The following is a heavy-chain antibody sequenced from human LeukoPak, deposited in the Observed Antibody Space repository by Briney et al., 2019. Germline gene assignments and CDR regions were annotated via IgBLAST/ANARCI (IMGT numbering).Heavy chain of an antibody. CDR2: ISPSNGDT. CDR3: ARDSGWELRHLFFDE. CDR1: GYTFGSYS. D-gene: IGHD1-26*01. J-gene: IGHJ4*02. Sequence: ASVKVSRKASGYTFGSYSISWVRRAPGQGLEWMGWISPSNGDTSYAQKVQDRVTMTTDTSTTTVYMELRSLTSDDTATYYCARDSGWELRHLFFDEWGQETLVTVSS. V-gene: IGHV1-18*04.